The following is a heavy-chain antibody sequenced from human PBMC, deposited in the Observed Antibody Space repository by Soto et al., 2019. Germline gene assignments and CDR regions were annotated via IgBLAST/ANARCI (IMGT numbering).Heavy chain of an antibody. CDR3: AKGFGDSVTYFAY. V-gene: IGHV3-23*01. CDR2: ISGSGGST. D-gene: IGHD4-17*01. CDR1: GFTFTSYA. J-gene: IGHJ4*02. Sequence: GGSLRLSCAASGFTFTSYALSWVRQAPGKGLEWVSAISGSGGSTYYADSVKGRFTISRDNSKNTVYLQMNSLRAEATAVYYCAKGFGDSVTYFAYWGQGIPVTVSS.